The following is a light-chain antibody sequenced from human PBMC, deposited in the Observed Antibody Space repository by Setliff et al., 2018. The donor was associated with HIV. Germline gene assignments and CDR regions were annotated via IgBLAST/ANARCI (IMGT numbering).Light chain of an antibody. J-gene: IGLJ1*01. CDR2: TNS. V-gene: IGLV1-44*01. CDR3: ASWDDSLKEYV. Sequence: QSALTQPPSASGTPGQRVTISCSGSNSNIGTNTVNWYQQLPGAAPKLLIYTNSHRPSGVPDRFSGSKSGTSASLAISGLRSEDEADYYCASWDDSLKEYVFGTGTKVTV. CDR1: NSNIGTNT.